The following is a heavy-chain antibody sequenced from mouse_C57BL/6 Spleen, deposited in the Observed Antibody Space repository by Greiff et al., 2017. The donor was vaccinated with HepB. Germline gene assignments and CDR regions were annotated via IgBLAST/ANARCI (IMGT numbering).Heavy chain of an antibody. Sequence: EVKLQESGAELVRPGASVKLSCTASGFNIKDDYMHWVKQRPEQGLEWIGWIDPENGDTEYASKFQGKATITADTSSNTAYLQLSSLTSEDTAVYYCTSYYPFDYWGQGTTLTVSS. CDR3: TSYYPFDY. CDR2: IDPENGDT. J-gene: IGHJ2*01. V-gene: IGHV14-4*01. CDR1: GFNIKDDY. D-gene: IGHD1-1*01.